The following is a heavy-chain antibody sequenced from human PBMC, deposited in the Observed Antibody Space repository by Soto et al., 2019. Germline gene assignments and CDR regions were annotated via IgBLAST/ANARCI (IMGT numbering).Heavy chain of an antibody. CDR2: IYYSGST. CDR1: GGSISSSSYY. Sequence: QLQLQESGPGLVKPSETLSLTCTVSGGSISSSSYYWGWIRQPPGKGLEWIGSIYYSGSTYYNPSLKRRGTISVDTSKNQFSLKLSSVTAADTAVYYCARLSNPGTPDYWGQGTLVTVSS. J-gene: IGHJ4*02. V-gene: IGHV4-39*01. CDR3: ARLSNPGTPDY. D-gene: IGHD1-7*01.